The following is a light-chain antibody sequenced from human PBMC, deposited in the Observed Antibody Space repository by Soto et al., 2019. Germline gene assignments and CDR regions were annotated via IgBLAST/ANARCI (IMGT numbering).Light chain of an antibody. CDR2: EVS. CDR3: SSYTSSSLV. V-gene: IGLV2-14*01. CDR1: SSDVGGYNY. J-gene: IGLJ2*01. Sequence: QSVLTQPASVSGSPGQSITISCTGTSSDVGGYNYVSWYQQHPGKAPKLMIYEVSNRPSGVSNRFSDSKSGNTASLTISGLQAEDEADYYCSSYTSSSLVFGGGTQLTVL.